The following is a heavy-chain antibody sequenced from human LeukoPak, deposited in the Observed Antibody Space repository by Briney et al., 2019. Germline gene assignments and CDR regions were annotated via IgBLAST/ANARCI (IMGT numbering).Heavy chain of an antibody. J-gene: IGHJ4*02. V-gene: IGHV3-48*03. Sequence: GGSLRLSCAASGFTFSSYEMNWVRQAPGKGLEWVSYISSSGSTIYYADSVKGRFTISRDNAKNSLYLQMNSLRAEDTAVYYCARVYYYDVYFDYWGQGTLVTVSS. CDR3: ARVYYYDVYFDY. CDR2: ISSSGSTI. CDR1: GFTFSSYE. D-gene: IGHD3-22*01.